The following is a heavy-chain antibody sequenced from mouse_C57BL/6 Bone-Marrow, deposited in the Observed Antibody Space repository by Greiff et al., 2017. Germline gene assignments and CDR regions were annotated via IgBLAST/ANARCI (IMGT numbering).Heavy chain of an antibody. CDR2: ISSGGDYI. V-gene: IGHV5-9-1*02. CDR1: GFTFSSYA. D-gene: IGHD2-1*01. J-gene: IGHJ3*01. CDR3: TREPRDGNFAWFAY. Sequence: DVMLVESGEGLVKPGGSLKLSCAASGFTFSSYAMSWVRQTPEKRLEWVAYISSGGDYIYYADTVKGRFTISRDNARNTLYLQMSSLKSEDTAMYYCTREPRDGNFAWFAYWGQGTLVTVSA.